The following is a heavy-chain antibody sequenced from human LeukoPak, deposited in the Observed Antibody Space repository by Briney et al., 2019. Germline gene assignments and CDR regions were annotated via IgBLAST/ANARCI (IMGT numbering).Heavy chain of an antibody. V-gene: IGHV4-39*01. CDR3: ARLRSSSWSFDY. CDR2: IYYSGST. D-gene: IGHD6-13*01. CDR1: GGSISSSSYY. J-gene: IGHJ4*02. Sequence: SETLSFTCTVSGGSISSSSYYWGWIRQPPGKGLEWIGSIYYSGSTYYNPSLKSRVTISVDTSKNQFSLKLSSVTAADTAVYYCARLRSSSWSFDYWGQGTLVTVSS.